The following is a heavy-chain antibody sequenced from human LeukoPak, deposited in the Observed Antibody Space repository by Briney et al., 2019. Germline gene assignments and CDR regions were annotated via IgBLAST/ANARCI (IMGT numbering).Heavy chain of an antibody. D-gene: IGHD6-13*01. J-gene: IGHJ4*02. V-gene: IGHV3-20*04. Sequence: GGSLRLSCAASGFTFDDYGMSWVRQAPGKGPEWVSGIKWNGAGTGYADSVKGRFTISRDNAKNSLYLQMNSLRAEDTAVYYCARAVTRSIAAAGYWGQGTLVTVSS. CDR2: IKWNGAGT. CDR1: GFTFDDYG. CDR3: ARAVTRSIAAAGY.